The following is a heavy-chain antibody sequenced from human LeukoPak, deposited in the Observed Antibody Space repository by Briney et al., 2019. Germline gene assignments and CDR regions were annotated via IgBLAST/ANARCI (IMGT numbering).Heavy chain of an antibody. CDR1: GFTFSSYA. CDR2: ISSSSSYI. Sequence: RTGGSLRLSCAASGFTFSSYAMSWVRQAPGKGLEWVSPISSSSSYIYYADSVKGRFTISRDNAKNSLYLQMNSLRAEDTAVYYCARDNFWSGYSPWYFDYWGQGTLVTVSS. D-gene: IGHD3-3*01. J-gene: IGHJ4*02. V-gene: IGHV3-21*01. CDR3: ARDNFWSGYSPWYFDY.